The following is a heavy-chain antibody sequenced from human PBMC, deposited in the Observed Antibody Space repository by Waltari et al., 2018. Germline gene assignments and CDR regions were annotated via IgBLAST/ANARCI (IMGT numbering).Heavy chain of an antibody. CDR1: GFTFSSYE. V-gene: IGHV3-48*03. CDR3: ARDLGLRRDY. CDR2: ITSSGNDI. J-gene: IGHJ4*02. Sequence: EVQLVESGGGLVQPGGSLRLSCAASGFTFSSYELNWVRQAPGKGLAWVSYITSSGNDIYYADSVKGRFTISRDNTKNSLYLQMNSLRAEDTAVYYCARDLGLRRDYWGQGTLVTVSS. D-gene: IGHD4-17*01.